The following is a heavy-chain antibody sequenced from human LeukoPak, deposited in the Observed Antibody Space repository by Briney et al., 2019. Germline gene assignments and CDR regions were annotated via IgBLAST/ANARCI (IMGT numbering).Heavy chain of an antibody. CDR2: IFYRGST. CDR1: GDSISSTSYY. V-gene: IGHV4-39*07. Sequence: PSETLSLTCTVSGDSISSTSYYWGWIRQPPGKGLEWIGNIFYRGSTYYNPSLKSRVTISVDTSKNQFSLKLSSVTAADTAVYYCARANRYYYDSSSYYFVYWGQGTLVTVSS. J-gene: IGHJ4*02. CDR3: ARANRYYYDSSSYYFVY. D-gene: IGHD3-22*01.